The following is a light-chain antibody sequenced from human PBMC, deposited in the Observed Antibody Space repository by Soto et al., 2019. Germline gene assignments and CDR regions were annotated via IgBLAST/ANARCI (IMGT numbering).Light chain of an antibody. V-gene: IGKV3-15*01. Sequence: EIVMTQSPATLSVSPGGRATLSCRASQSVDSNLVWYQQKPGQSPRLLIFRASTRASGIPARFSGSGSGTEFTLTISSLQSEDFAVYYCQQYHHWPPITFGQGTRLEIK. CDR2: RAS. J-gene: IGKJ5*01. CDR3: QQYHHWPPIT. CDR1: QSVDSN.